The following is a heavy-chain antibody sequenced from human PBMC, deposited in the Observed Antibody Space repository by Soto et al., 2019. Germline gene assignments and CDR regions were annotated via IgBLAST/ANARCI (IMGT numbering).Heavy chain of an antibody. CDR2: IYPGDSDT. V-gene: IGHV5-51*01. D-gene: IGHD6-13*01. CDR3: ARKVGYSSSWYYYYYGMDV. CDR1: GYSFTSYW. Sequence: GESLKISCQGSGYSFTSYWIGWVRQMPGKGLEWMGIIYPGDSDTRYSPSFQGQVTISADKSISTAYLQWSSLKASDTAMYYCARKVGYSSSWYYYYYGMDVWGQGTTVTVSS. J-gene: IGHJ6*02.